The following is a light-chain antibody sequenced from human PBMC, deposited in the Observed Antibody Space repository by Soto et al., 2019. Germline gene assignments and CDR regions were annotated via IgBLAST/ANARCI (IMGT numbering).Light chain of an antibody. CDR3: QQLHSYPFT. V-gene: IGKV4-1*01. CDR2: WAS. J-gene: IGKJ5*01. CDR1: QSVLYSSNNKNY. Sequence: DIVMTQSPDSLAVSLGERAPINCRSSQSVLYSSNNKNYLAWYQQKPGQPPKLLIYWASTRESGVPDRFSGSGSGTDFTLTINSLQPEDFATYYCQQLHSYPFTFGQGTRLEIK.